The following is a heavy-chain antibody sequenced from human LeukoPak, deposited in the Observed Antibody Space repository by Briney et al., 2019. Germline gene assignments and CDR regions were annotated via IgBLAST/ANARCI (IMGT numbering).Heavy chain of an antibody. V-gene: IGHV1-18*01. J-gene: IGHJ6*02. D-gene: IGHD3-22*01. CDR1: GYTFTSYG. CDR2: ISAYNGNT. Sequence: ASVKVSCKASGYTFTSYGISWVRQAPGQGLEWMGWISAYNGNTNYAQKLQGRVTMTTDTSTSTAYMELRSLRSDDTAVYYCARDERTDSSYYYYGMDVWGQGTTVTASS. CDR3: ARDERTDSSYYYYGMDV.